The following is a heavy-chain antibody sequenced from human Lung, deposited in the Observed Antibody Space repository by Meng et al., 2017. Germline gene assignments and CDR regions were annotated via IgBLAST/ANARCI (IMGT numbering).Heavy chain of an antibody. V-gene: IGHV4-34*01. CDR2: INHSGST. J-gene: IGHJ4*02. Sequence: VQLQQGGAGLLHPSGTLSLPFVVSGGSFSDYYWSWIRQPPGKGLEWIGEINHSGSTNYNPSLESRATISVDTSQNNLSLKLSSVTAADSAVYYCARGPTTMAHDFDYWGQGTLVTVSS. D-gene: IGHD4-11*01. CDR3: ARGPTTMAHDFDY. CDR1: GGSFSDYY.